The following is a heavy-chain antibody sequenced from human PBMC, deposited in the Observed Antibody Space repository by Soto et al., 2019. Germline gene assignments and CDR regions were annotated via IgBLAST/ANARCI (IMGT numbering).Heavy chain of an antibody. CDR2: ISGSGGST. V-gene: IGHV3-23*01. D-gene: IGHD6-19*01. Sequence: GGSLRLSCAASGFTFSSYAMSWVRQAPGKGLEWVSAISGSGGSTYYADSVKGRFTISRDNSKNTLYLQMNSLRAEDTAVYYCAKGPRIAVAGTANYYYMDVWGKGTTVTVSS. J-gene: IGHJ6*03. CDR3: AKGPRIAVAGTANYYYMDV. CDR1: GFTFSSYA.